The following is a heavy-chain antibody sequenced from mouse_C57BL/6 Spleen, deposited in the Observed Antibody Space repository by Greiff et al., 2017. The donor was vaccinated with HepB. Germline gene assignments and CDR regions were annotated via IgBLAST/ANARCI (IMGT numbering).Heavy chain of an antibody. CDR2: IRLKSDNYAT. D-gene: IGHD4-1*01. J-gene: IGHJ2*01. CDR1: GFTFSNYW. V-gene: IGHV6-3*01. CDR3: TGRTGFDY. Sequence: EVHLVESGGGLVQPGGSMKLSCVASGFTFSNYWMNWVRQSPEKGLEWVAQIRLKSDNYATHYAESVKGRFTISRDDSKSSVYLQMNNLRAEDTGIYYCTGRTGFDYWGQGTTLTVSS.